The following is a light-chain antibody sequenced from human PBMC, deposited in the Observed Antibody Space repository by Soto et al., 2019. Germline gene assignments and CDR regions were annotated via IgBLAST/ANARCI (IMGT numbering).Light chain of an antibody. CDR3: SSYSISTAYL. CDR2: EVS. CDR1: SSDVGDYDY. Sequence: QSALTQPASVSGSPGQSITISCTGTSSDVGDYDYVSWYQLYPGKAPKLIIFEVSNRPSGVSYRFSGSKSGNTASLTISGLQAEDEADYFCSSYSISTAYLFGTGTKLTVL. J-gene: IGLJ1*01. V-gene: IGLV2-14*01.